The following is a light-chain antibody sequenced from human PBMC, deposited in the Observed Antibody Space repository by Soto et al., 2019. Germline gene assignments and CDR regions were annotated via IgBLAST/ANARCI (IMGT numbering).Light chain of an antibody. J-gene: IGKJ5*01. CDR2: GAS. V-gene: IGKV3-15*01. CDR3: QHYSDLPMT. Sequence: VLTLSTATLSLSPGERATLSCRASQSVNSNLAWYQQRPGQAPRLLISGASTRATGIAARFSGSGSGTEFTLTICSLQSEDFAVYFCQHYSDLPMTFGQGTRLEIK. CDR1: QSVNSN.